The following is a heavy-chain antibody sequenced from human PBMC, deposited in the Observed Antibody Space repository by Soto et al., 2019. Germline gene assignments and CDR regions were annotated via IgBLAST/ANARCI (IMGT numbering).Heavy chain of an antibody. CDR2: IYWDDDK. CDR1: GFSLSTSGVG. CDR3: AHSLIWYYCDSSVSNWFDP. J-gene: IGHJ5*02. D-gene: IGHD3-22*01. Sequence: QITLKESGPTLVKPTQTLTLTCTFSGFSLSTSGVGVGWIRQPPGKALEWLALIYWDDDKRYSPSLQSTLNITKDISKNRVVLTMTHMDPVDTATYYCAHSLIWYYCDSSVSNWFDPWGQGTLVTVSS. V-gene: IGHV2-5*02.